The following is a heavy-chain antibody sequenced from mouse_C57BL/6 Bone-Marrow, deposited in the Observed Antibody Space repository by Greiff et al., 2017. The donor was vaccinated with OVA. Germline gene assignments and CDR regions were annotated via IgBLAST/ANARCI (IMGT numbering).Heavy chain of an antibody. Sequence: EVKLMESGGDLVKPGGSLKLSCAASGFTFSSYGMSWVRQTPDKRLEWVATISSGGSYTYYPDSVQGRFTISRDNAKNTLYLQMSSLKSEDTAMYYCARRDYYGPFAYWGQGTLVTVSA. CDR1: GFTFSSYG. J-gene: IGHJ3*01. CDR2: ISSGGSYT. CDR3: ARRDYYGPFAY. D-gene: IGHD1-1*01. V-gene: IGHV5-6*02.